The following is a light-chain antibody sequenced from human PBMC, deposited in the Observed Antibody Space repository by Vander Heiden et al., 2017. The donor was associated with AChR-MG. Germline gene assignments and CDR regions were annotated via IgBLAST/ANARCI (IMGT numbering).Light chain of an antibody. CDR2: QDT. Sequence: SSELTQPPLVSVSPGQTASITCSGDELGDNFVAWCQQKPGRSPVVLIYQDTNRPSVVPGRFSGSNSGNTATLTISGTQPMDEGDYFYQAWGRTTVVFGGGTKLTVL. V-gene: IGLV3-1*01. CDR1: ELGDNF. CDR3: QAWGRTTVV. J-gene: IGLJ2*01.